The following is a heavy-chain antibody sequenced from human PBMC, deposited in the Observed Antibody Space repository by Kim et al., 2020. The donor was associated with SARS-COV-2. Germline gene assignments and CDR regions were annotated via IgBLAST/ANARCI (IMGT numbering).Heavy chain of an antibody. J-gene: IGHJ4*02. CDR3: VKLGLYYYDSSGYPFDY. D-gene: IGHD3-22*01. CDR1: GFTFSSYA. CDR2: ISSNGGST. Sequence: GGSLRLSCSASGFTFSSYAMHWVRQAPGKGLEYVSAISSNGGSTYYADSVKGRFTISRDNSKNTLYLQMSSLRAEDTAVYYCVKLGLYYYDSSGYPFDYWGQGTLVTVSS. V-gene: IGHV3-64D*09.